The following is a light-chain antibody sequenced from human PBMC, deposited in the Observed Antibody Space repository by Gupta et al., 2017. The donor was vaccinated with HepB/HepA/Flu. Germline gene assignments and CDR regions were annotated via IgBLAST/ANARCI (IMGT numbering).Light chain of an antibody. V-gene: IGLV6-57*03. J-gene: IGLJ3*02. CDR2: EDN. CDR3: QSYDSSNLGV. Sequence: FMLTPPHSVSESQVETVTISCTRSSGSIASNYVQWYQQLPGRAPTTVIYEDNQRHSGGPARISGSTDSSSKSASLTISGRKKEDEADYYCQSYDSSNLGVFGGGTKLTVL. CDR1: SGSIASNY.